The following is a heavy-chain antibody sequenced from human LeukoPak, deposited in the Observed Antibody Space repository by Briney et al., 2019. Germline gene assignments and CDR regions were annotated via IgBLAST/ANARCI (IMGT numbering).Heavy chain of an antibody. CDR2: IYYSGST. CDR3: ASGIPGGAFDI. Sequence: PSETLSLTCTVSGGSISSGDYYWSWIRQPPGKGLEWIGYIYYSGSTYYNPSLKSRVTISVDTSKNQFSLKLSSVTAADTAVYYCASGIPGGAFDIWGQGTMVTVSS. V-gene: IGHV4-30-4*08. CDR1: GGSISSGDYY. J-gene: IGHJ3*02.